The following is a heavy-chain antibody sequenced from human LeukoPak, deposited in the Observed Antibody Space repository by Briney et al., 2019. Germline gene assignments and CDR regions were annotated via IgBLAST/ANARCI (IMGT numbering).Heavy chain of an antibody. D-gene: IGHD1-26*01. CDR1: GFTFSKHW. J-gene: IGHJ4*02. CDR3: AKDRSIGTYYTFDH. CDR2: ISASAAMT. V-gene: IGHV3-23*01. Sequence: GSLRLSCAASGFTFSKHWMSWVRQAPGKGLEWVSSISASAAMTYYADSVRGRFTVSRDNSNNTLYLQMSSLTAADTAVYYCAKDRSIGTYYTFDHWGQGTLVTVSS.